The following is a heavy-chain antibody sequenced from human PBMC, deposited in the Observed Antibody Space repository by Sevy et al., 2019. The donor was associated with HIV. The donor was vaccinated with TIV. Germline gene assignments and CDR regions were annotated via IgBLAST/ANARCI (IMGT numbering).Heavy chain of an antibody. D-gene: IGHD5-12*01. V-gene: IGHV3-21*01. J-gene: IGHJ6*02. CDR3: ARDQKGEYSGYDGAGYYGMDV. Sequence: GGSLRLSCAASGFTFSIYSMNWVRQAPGKGLEWVSCISSSSTYKYYADSVKGRFTISRDNAKNSLYLQMNSLRAEDTAVYYCARDQKGEYSGYDGAGYYGMDVWGQGITVTVSS. CDR1: GFTFSIYS. CDR2: ISSSSTYK.